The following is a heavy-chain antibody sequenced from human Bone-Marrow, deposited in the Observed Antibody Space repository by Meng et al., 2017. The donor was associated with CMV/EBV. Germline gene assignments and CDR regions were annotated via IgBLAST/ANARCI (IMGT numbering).Heavy chain of an antibody. D-gene: IGHD2-15*01. Sequence: GGSLRLSCVAPGFTFSSYSMNWVRQAPGKGLEWVSSISSSSSYIYYADSVKGRFTISRDNAKNSLYLQMNSLRAEDTAVYYCASRPTRYCSGGSCYVHWGQGTLVTVSS. J-gene: IGHJ4*02. V-gene: IGHV3-21*01. CDR1: GFTFSSYS. CDR3: ASRPTRYCSGGSCYVH. CDR2: ISSSSSYI.